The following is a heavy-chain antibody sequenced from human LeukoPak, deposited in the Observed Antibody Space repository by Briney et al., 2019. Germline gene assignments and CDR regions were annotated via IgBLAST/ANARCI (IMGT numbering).Heavy chain of an antibody. CDR2: INHSGIT. V-gene: IGHV4-34*01. J-gene: IGHJ4*02. Sequence: SETLSLTCAVYGGSFSGYYWSWIRQPPGKGLDWLGEINHSGITDYNPSLKSRVTISVDTSKNQFSLKLTSVTAADTAVYYCARSYYYESSGYGDFDYWGQGALVTVSS. D-gene: IGHD3-22*01. CDR3: ARSYYYESSGYGDFDY. CDR1: GGSFSGYY.